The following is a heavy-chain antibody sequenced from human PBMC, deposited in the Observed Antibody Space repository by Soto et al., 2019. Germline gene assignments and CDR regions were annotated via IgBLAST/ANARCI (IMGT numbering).Heavy chain of an antibody. J-gene: IGHJ4*02. CDR3: ARVPTYYYDSSGYGDGY. Sequence: QVQLVQSGAEVKKPGSSVKVSCKASGYTFTGYYMHWVRQAPGQGLEWMGWINPNSGGTNYAQKFQGRGTMTRDTSISTDYMELSRLRSDDAAVYYCARVPTYYYDSSGYGDGYWGQGTLVTVS. CDR2: INPNSGGT. D-gene: IGHD3-22*01. CDR1: GYTFTGYY. V-gene: IGHV1-2*02.